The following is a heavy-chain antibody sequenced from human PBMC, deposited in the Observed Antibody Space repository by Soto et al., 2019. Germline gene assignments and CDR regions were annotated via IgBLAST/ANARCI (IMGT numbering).Heavy chain of an antibody. CDR1: GGSISSGGYY. Sequence: SETLSLTCTVSGGSISSGGYYWSWIRQHPGKGLEWIGYIYYSGSTYYNPSLKSRVTISVDTSKNQFSLKLSSVTAADTAVYYCARTYGDYVGYYFDYWGQGTQVTVSS. CDR3: ARTYGDYVGYYFDY. J-gene: IGHJ4*02. D-gene: IGHD4-17*01. V-gene: IGHV4-31*03. CDR2: IYYSGST.